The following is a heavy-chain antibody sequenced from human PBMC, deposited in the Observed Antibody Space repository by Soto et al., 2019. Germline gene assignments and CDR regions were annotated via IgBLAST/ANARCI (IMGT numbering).Heavy chain of an antibody. CDR2: IYCSGST. CDR1: GGSISSSSYY. J-gene: IGHJ6*03. Sequence: SETLSLTCTVSGGSISSSSYYWGWIRQPPGKGLEWIGSIYCSGSTYYNPSLKSRVTISVDTSKNQFSLKLSSVTAADTAVYYCARHKDRITIFGVVNLNYYYYYMDVWGKGTTVTVSS. D-gene: IGHD3-3*01. V-gene: IGHV4-39*01. CDR3: ARHKDRITIFGVVNLNYYYYYMDV.